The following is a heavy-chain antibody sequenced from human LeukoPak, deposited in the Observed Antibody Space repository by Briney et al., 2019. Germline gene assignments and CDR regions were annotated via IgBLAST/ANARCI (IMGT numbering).Heavy chain of an antibody. J-gene: IGHJ5*02. Sequence: SETLSPTCTVSGGSISSYYWSWIRQPPGKGLEWIGYIYYSGSTNYNPSLKSRVTISVDTSKNQFSLKLSSVTAADTAVYYCASGGLRWNWFDPWGQGTLVTVSS. V-gene: IGHV4-59*01. D-gene: IGHD4-23*01. CDR3: ASGGLRWNWFDP. CDR1: GGSISSYY. CDR2: IYYSGST.